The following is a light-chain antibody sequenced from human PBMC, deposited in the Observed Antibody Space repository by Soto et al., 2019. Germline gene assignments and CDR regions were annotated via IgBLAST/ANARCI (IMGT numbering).Light chain of an antibody. CDR1: ISNIGKDT. Sequence: QSVLTQPPSVSGTPGLRVNISCSGGISNIGKDTVNWYQQLPGTAPKLLMFNDDKRPSGVPVRFSCSRSGTSASMAMSGLQSDDEAVYFCSTGDYSLNGWVFGGGTKVTVL. V-gene: IGLV1-44*01. J-gene: IGLJ3*02. CDR3: STGDYSLNGWV. CDR2: NDD.